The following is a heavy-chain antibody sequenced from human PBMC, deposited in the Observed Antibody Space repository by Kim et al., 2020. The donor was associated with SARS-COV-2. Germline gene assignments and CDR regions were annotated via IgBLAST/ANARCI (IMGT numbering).Heavy chain of an antibody. Sequence: SVKGRFTISIDNSKNTLYLQMNSLRAEDTAVYYCARDVYYYGSGRGGMDVWGQGTTVTVSS. D-gene: IGHD3-10*01. V-gene: IGHV3-30*01. CDR3: ARDVYYYGSGRGGMDV. J-gene: IGHJ6*02.